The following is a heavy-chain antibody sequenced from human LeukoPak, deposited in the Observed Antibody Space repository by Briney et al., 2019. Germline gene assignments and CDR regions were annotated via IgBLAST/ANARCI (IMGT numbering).Heavy chain of an antibody. CDR2: INPNSGGT. V-gene: IGHV1-2*06. CDR3: ARAGSLAIFGVEIIDY. D-gene: IGHD3-3*01. J-gene: IGHJ4*02. CDR1: GYTFTGYY. Sequence: ASVKVSCKASGYTFTGYYMHWVRQAPGQGLEWMGRINPNSGGTNYAQKFQGRVTMTRDTSISTAYMELSRLRSDDTAVYHCARAGSLAIFGVEIIDYWGQGTLVTVSS.